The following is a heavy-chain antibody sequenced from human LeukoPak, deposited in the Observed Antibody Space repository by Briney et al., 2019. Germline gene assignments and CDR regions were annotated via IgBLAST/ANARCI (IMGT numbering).Heavy chain of an antibody. V-gene: IGHV4-59*01. CDR3: ARVIDCNGGSCYSGLFDY. Sequence: SETQSLTCTVSGGSISSYYWSWIRQPPGKGLEWIGYIYYSGSTNYNPSLKSRVTISVDTSKNQFSLKLSSVTAADTAVYYCARVIDCNGGSCYSGLFDYWGQGTLVTVSS. D-gene: IGHD2-15*01. CDR1: GGSISSYY. CDR2: IYYSGST. J-gene: IGHJ4*02.